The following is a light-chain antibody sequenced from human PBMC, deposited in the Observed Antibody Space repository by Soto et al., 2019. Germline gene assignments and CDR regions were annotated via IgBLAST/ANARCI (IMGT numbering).Light chain of an antibody. CDR1: QNIDNW. J-gene: IGKJ5*01. Sequence: DLPMTQSPSSVSASVGDRVTITCRASQNIDNWLAWYQHKPGKAPHLLIYSASTLQSGVPSRFSGSGSGTDFTLTISSLQPEDFATYDCQQCNSFPITFGQGTLLEI. CDR3: QQCNSFPIT. CDR2: SAS. V-gene: IGKV1-12*01.